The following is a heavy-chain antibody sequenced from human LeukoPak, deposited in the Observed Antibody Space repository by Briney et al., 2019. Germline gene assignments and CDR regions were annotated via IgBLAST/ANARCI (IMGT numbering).Heavy chain of an antibody. CDR1: GFTFTNYA. CDR3: GRDPNGDYVGAFDPQR. J-gene: IGHJ1*01. CDR2: IKASGDGT. Sequence: GGSLRLSCAASGFTFTNYAMTWVRQAPGKGLEWVSSIKASGDGTYYADSVKGRFTISRDNYRNSLYLQMNSLRTEDTAVYYCGRDPNGDYVGAFDPQRWGQGTLVTVSS. D-gene: IGHD4-17*01. V-gene: IGHV3-23*01.